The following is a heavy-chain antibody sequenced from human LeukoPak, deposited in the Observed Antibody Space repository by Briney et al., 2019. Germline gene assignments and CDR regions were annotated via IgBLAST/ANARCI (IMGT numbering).Heavy chain of an antibody. CDR3: ARAEGLRFLEWLANWFDP. D-gene: IGHD3-3*01. CDR1: GYTFTSYY. J-gene: IGHJ5*02. V-gene: IGHV1-46*01. CDR2: INPSGGST. Sequence: GASVKVSCKASGYTFTSYYMHWVRQAPGQGLEWMGIINPSGGSTSYAQKFQGRVTMTRDTSTSTVYMELSSLRSEDTAVYYCARAEGLRFLEWLANWFDPWGQGTLVTVSS.